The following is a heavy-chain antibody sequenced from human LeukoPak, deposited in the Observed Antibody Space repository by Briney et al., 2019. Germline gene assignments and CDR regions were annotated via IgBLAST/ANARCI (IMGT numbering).Heavy chain of an antibody. CDR2: IYTSGST. J-gene: IGHJ4*02. CDR3: ARARGYSYGEVLEN. CDR1: GGSISSGSYY. V-gene: IGHV4-61*02. D-gene: IGHD5-18*01. Sequence: SETLSLTCTVSGGSISSGSYYWSWIRQPAGKGLEWIGRIYTSGSTNYNPSLKSRVTISVDTSKNQFSLKLSSVTAADTAVYYCARARGYSYGEVLENWGQGTLVTVSS.